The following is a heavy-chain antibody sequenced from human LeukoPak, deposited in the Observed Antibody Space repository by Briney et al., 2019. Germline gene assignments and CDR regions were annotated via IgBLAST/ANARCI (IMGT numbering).Heavy chain of an antibody. J-gene: IGHJ4*02. CDR3: AKDQWELLLHKATIDY. CDR1: GFTFSSYG. D-gene: IGHD1-26*01. V-gene: IGHV3-30*18. Sequence: PGGSLRLSCAASGFTFSSYGMHWVRQAPGKGLEWVAVISYDGSNKYYADSVKGRFTISRDNSKNTLYLQMNSLRAEDTAVYYCAKDQWELLLHKATIDYWGQGTLVTVSS. CDR2: ISYDGSNK.